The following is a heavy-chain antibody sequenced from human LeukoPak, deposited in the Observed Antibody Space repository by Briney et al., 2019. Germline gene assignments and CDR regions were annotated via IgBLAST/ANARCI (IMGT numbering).Heavy chain of an antibody. J-gene: IGHJ4*02. Sequence: GASVKVSCKASGYTFTGYYTHWVRQAPGQGLEWMGWINPNSGGTNYAQKFQGRVTMTRDTSISTAYMELSRLRSDDTAVYYCARGPLLRFLEWLLSIDYWGQGTLVTVSS. D-gene: IGHD3-3*01. CDR2: INPNSGGT. CDR1: GYTFTGYY. V-gene: IGHV1-2*02. CDR3: ARGPLLRFLEWLLSIDY.